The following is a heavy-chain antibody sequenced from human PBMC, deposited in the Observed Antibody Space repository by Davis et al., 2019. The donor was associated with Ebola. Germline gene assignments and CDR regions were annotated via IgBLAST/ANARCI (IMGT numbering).Heavy chain of an antibody. D-gene: IGHD3-9*01. CDR2: FDPEDGET. Sequence: ASVNVSLKVSGYTLTELPMHWVRQARGKGREWMGGFDPEDGETIYAQKFQGRVTMTEDTSTDTAYMELSSLRSEDTAVYYCATALMDDILTGYYLGDAFDIWGQGTMVTVSS. CDR1: GYTLTELP. J-gene: IGHJ3*02. CDR3: ATALMDDILTGYYLGDAFDI. V-gene: IGHV1-24*01.